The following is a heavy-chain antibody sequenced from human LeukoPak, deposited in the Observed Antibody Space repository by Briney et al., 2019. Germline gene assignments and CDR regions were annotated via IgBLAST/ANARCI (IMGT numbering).Heavy chain of an antibody. Sequence: GGSLRLSCAASGFTFSSYEMNWVRQAPGKGLEWVSSISSSSSYIYYADSVKGRFTISRDNSRNTLYLQMNSLRAEDTAVYYCAKDMGSGWGSNVADYWGQGTLATVSS. CDR3: AKDMGSGWGSNVADY. CDR1: GFTFSSYE. V-gene: IGHV3-21*01. D-gene: IGHD3-16*01. J-gene: IGHJ4*02. CDR2: ISSSSSYI.